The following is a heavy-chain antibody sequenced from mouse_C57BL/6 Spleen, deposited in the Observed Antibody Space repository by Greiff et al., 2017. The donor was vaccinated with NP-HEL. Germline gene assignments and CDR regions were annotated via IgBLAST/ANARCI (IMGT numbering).Heavy chain of an antibody. CDR3: ASRYYYGSPPFDY. CDR2: ISYDGSN. V-gene: IGHV3-6*01. CDR1: GYSITGGYY. Sequence: EVKLVESGPGLVKPSQSLSLTCSVTGYSITGGYYWNWIRQFPGNKLEWMGYISYDGSNNYNPSLKNRISITRDTSKNQFFLKLNSVTTEDTATYYCASRYYYGSPPFDYWGQGTTLTVSS. D-gene: IGHD1-1*01. J-gene: IGHJ2*01.